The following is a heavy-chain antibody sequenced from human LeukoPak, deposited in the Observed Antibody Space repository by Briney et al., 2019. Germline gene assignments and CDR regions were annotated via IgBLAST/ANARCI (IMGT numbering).Heavy chain of an antibody. CDR2: IYYSGST. CDR1: GGSISSSSYY. D-gene: IGHD3-22*01. CDR3: ARSGTGLLRYYFDY. Sequence: SETLSLTCTVSGGSISSSSYYWGWIRQPPGKGLEWIGTIYYSGSTYYNPSLKSRVTISIDTSKNQFSLKLSSVTAADTAVYYCARSGTGLLRYYFDYWGQGTLITVSS. J-gene: IGHJ4*02. V-gene: IGHV4-39*07.